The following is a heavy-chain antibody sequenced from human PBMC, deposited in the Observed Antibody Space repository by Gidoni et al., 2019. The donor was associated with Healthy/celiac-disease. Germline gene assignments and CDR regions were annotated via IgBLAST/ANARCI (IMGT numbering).Heavy chain of an antibody. CDR2: ISYDGSNK. D-gene: IGHD5-18*01. CDR1: GCTFSSYA. V-gene: IGHV3-30-3*01. CDR3: AREGYSYGEFDY. Sequence: QVQLVESGGGGVQPGRSLRLSCAAAGCTFSSYAMHWVRQAPGKGLEGVAVISYDGSNKYYADSVKGRFTISRDNSKNTLYLQMNSLRAEDTAVYYCAREGYSYGEFDYWGQGTLVTVSS. J-gene: IGHJ4*02.